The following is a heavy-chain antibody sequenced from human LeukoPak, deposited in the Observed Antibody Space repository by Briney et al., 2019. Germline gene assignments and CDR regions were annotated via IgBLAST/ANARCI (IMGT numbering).Heavy chain of an antibody. V-gene: IGHV4-34*01. CDR2: INHSGST. CDR1: GGSFSGYY. CDR3: ARLVVPAAMEEWFDP. Sequence: SETLSLTCAVYGGSFSGYYWSWIRQPPGKGLEWIGEINHSGSTNYNPSLKSRVTISVDTSKNQFSLKLSSVTAADTAVYYCARLVVPAAMEEWFDPWGQGTLVTVSS. D-gene: IGHD2-2*01. J-gene: IGHJ5*02.